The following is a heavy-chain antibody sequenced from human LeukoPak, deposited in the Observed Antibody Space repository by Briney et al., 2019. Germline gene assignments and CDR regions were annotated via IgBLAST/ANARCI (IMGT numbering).Heavy chain of an antibody. V-gene: IGHV3-23*01. CDR3: VKGINSQDLFSRGE. D-gene: IGHD2-21*01. CDR1: GFTFSMYS. Sequence: GGSLRLSCAACGFTFSMYSMSWVRQALGKGLEWVAGLDDTGGRTYYTDSVKGRFSISRDNPKNTVNLQMTGLRAEDTAVYYCVKGINSQDLFSRGEWGQGTLVTVSS. J-gene: IGHJ4*02. CDR2: LDDTGGRT.